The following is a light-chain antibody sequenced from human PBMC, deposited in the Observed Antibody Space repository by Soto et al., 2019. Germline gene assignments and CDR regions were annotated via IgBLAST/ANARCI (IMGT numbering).Light chain of an antibody. J-gene: IGKJ5*01. Sequence: DIQMTQSPSSLSASVGGSGTITCQASQDISNYLHWFQQKPGKAPQLLIFDVSNLQTGVPSRFSGGGSGTDFALTISSLEPEDIATYYCQQYDSLPLTFGQGTRLEIK. CDR2: DVS. V-gene: IGKV1-33*01. CDR3: QQYDSLPLT. CDR1: QDISNY.